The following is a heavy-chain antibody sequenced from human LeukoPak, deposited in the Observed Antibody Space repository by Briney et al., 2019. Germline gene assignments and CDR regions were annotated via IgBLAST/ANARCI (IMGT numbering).Heavy chain of an antibody. D-gene: IGHD7-27*01. Sequence: SETLSLTCTVSGDSISKYYWSWIRQPPRKGLEWIGYVYYRGNTDYNPSLKSRVTISIDTSKNQFSPKLNSVTAADSAIYYCARKYWGSNYFDSWGQGTLVTASS. CDR1: GDSISKYY. V-gene: IGHV4-59*01. CDR3: ARKYWGSNYFDS. CDR2: VYYRGNT. J-gene: IGHJ4*02.